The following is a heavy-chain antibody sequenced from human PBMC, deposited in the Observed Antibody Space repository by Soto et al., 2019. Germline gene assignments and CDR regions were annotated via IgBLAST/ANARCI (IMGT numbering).Heavy chain of an antibody. V-gene: IGHV4-61*01. CDR1: GASVSNIIHY. Sequence: PSETLSLTCSVSGASVSNIIHYWSWIRQPPGKGLEWIGCVHSSGITNYSPPLKSRVTISLDTSKNQFSLRLDSLTAADTAVYYCARDRLGGSGYDHALYYYYGMDVWGQGTTVTVSS. CDR2: VHSSGIT. CDR3: ARDRLGGSGYDHALYYYYGMDV. J-gene: IGHJ6*02. D-gene: IGHD5-12*01.